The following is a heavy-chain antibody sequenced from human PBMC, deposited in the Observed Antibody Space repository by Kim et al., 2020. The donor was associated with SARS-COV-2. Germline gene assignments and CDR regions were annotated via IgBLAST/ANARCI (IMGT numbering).Heavy chain of an antibody. Sequence: GGSLRLSCAASGFTFSSYGMHWVRQAPGKGLEWVAVISYDGSNKYYADSVKGRFTISRDNSKNTLYLQMNSLRAEDTAVYYCAKGSSGWYHEGLYYYYGMDVWGQGTTVTVSS. CDR2: ISYDGSNK. V-gene: IGHV3-30*18. D-gene: IGHD6-19*01. CDR3: AKGSSGWYHEGLYYYYGMDV. CDR1: GFTFSSYG. J-gene: IGHJ6*02.